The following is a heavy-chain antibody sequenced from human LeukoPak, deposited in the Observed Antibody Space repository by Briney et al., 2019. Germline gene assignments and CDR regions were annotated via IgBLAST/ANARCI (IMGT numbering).Heavy chain of an antibody. CDR2: ISGGGGST. Sequence: GGPLRLSCAASGFTFTNYAMSWVRQAPGKGLEWVSGISGGGGSTYYADSVKGRFTISKDNSKNTLYLQMNSLRAEDTAVYYCARETDVDTAMVNYFDYWGQGTLVTVSS. D-gene: IGHD5-18*01. V-gene: IGHV3-23*01. CDR1: GFTFTNYA. CDR3: ARETDVDTAMVNYFDY. J-gene: IGHJ4*02.